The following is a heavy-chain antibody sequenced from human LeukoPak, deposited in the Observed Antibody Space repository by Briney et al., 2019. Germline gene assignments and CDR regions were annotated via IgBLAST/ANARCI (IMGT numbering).Heavy chain of an antibody. J-gene: IGHJ6*02. V-gene: IGHV3-66*02. CDR1: GFTVSSNY. D-gene: IGHD2-2*01. CDR2: IYSGGST. Sequence: PGGSLRLSCAASGFTVSSNYMSWVRQAPGKGLEWVSVIYSGGSTYYADSVKGRFTISRDNSKNTLYLQMNSLRAEDTAVYYCARDLRDIVVVPAGSYYYYYGMGVWGQGTTVTVSS. CDR3: ARDLRDIVVVPAGSYYYYYGMGV.